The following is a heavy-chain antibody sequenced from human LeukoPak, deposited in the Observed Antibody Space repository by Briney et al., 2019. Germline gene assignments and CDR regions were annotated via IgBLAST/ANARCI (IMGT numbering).Heavy chain of an antibody. Sequence: ASVKVSCKASGYTFTSYGVSWVRQAPGQGLEWMGYISCYNGKTEYAQKFQGRVTMTTDTTTSTVYMELRSLTSDDTAMYYCARDIGVSQFDYWGQGTRVTVSS. J-gene: IGHJ4*02. CDR2: ISCYNGKT. D-gene: IGHD3-10*01. CDR3: ARDIGVSQFDY. V-gene: IGHV1-18*01. CDR1: GYTFTSYG.